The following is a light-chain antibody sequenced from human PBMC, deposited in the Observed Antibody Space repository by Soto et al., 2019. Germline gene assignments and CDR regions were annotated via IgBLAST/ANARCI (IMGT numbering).Light chain of an antibody. V-gene: IGLV2-14*03. CDR3: SSYTTSNTRQIV. J-gene: IGLJ1*01. CDR1: SSDVGGYNY. Sequence: QSVLTQPASVSGCPGQSITISCTGTSSDVGGYNYVSWYQHHPGKAPKLLIYDVSNRPSGISNRFSGSKSDNTASLTISGLQPEDEADYYCSSYTTSNTRQIVFGTGTKVTVL. CDR2: DVS.